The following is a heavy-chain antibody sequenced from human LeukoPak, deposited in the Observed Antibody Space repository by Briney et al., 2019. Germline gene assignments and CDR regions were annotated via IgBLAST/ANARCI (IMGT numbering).Heavy chain of an antibody. CDR1: GYTLTELS. D-gene: IGHD1-26*01. Sequence: GAPVKVSRKVSGYTLTELSMHWVRQAPGKGLEWMGGFDPEDGETIYAQKFQGRVTMTEDTSTDTAYMELSSLRSEDTAVYYCATVWEPRTAPFDYWGQGTLVTVSS. J-gene: IGHJ4*02. CDR3: ATVWEPRTAPFDY. CDR2: FDPEDGET. V-gene: IGHV1-24*01.